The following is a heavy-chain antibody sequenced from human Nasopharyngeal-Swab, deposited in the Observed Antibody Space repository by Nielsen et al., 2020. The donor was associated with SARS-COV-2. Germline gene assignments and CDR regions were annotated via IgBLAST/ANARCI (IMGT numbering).Heavy chain of an antibody. J-gene: IGHJ4*02. D-gene: IGHD1-26*01. Sequence: WIRQPPGKGLEWVAVISYDGSNKYYADSVKGRFTISRDNSKNTLYLQMNSLRAEDTAVYYCARESGSYYPYLDYWGQGTLVTVSS. V-gene: IGHV3-30-3*01. CDR3: ARESGSYYPYLDY. CDR2: ISYDGSNK.